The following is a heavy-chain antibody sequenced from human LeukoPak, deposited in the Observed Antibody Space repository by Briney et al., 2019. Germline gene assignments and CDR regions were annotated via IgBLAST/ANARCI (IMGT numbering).Heavy chain of an antibody. V-gene: IGHV3-21*01. J-gene: IGHJ4*02. D-gene: IGHD2-2*01. CDR1: GFNFSDYS. CDR2: ISSSSGYI. CDR3: AKDLKGGIVVVPAAIIGY. Sequence: GGSLKLSCAASGFNFSDYSMNWVRQAPGKGLEWVSSISSSSGYIYYADSLKGRFTISRDNAKNSVFLQINSLRVEDTAVYYCAKDLKGGIVVVPAAIIGYWGQGTLVTVSS.